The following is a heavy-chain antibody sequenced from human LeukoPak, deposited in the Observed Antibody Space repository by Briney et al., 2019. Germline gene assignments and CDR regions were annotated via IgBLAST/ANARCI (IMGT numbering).Heavy chain of an antibody. CDR2: IGIDNKP. D-gene: IGHD3-10*02. CDR3: ARDLHYYVAMGV. J-gene: IGHJ6*02. CDR1: GFTFSAYA. Sequence: GGSLRLSCAASGFTFSAYAMTWVRQAPGKGLEWVSSIGIDNKPHYSESVKGRFAISRDNSKSMLFLQLNSLRAEDTALYYCARDLHYYVAMGVWGQGTTVTVSS. V-gene: IGHV3-23*01.